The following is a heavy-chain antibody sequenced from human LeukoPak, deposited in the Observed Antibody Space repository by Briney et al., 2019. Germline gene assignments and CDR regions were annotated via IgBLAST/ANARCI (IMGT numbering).Heavy chain of an antibody. CDR1: GYTFTSYG. Sequence: ASVKVSCKASGYTFTSYGISWVRQAPGQGLEWMGWISAYNSNTNYAQKLQGRVTMTTDTSTSTAYMELRSLRSDDTAVYYCARDLGSGYPNSFDYWGQGTLVTVSS. CDR3: ARDLGSGYPNSFDY. CDR2: ISAYNSNT. J-gene: IGHJ4*02. V-gene: IGHV1-18*01. D-gene: IGHD3-22*01.